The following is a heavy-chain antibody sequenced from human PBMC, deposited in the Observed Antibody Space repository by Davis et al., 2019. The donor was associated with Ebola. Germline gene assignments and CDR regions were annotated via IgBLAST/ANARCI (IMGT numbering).Heavy chain of an antibody. CDR2: IWFDGSVK. CDR1: GFTFSNSP. Sequence: PGGSLRLSCAGSGFTFSNSPMHWVRQAPGKGLEWVGLIWFDGSVKYYGDSVKGRFTISRDNSRNMGFLQMNSLRSEDTAIYYCVKDVEDDDWLEASGVWGQGTTVTVSS. J-gene: IGHJ3*01. V-gene: IGHV3-30*02. D-gene: IGHD3-9*01. CDR3: VKDVEDDDWLEASGV.